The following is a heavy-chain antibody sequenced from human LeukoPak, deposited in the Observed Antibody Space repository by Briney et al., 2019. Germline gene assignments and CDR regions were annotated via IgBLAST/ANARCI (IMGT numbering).Heavy chain of an antibody. V-gene: IGHV3-30-3*01. CDR2: ISYDGSKK. CDR1: GFSLSGYG. Sequence: GSLRLSCAASGFSLSGYGMHWVRQAPGKGLEWVAVISYDGSKKYYADSVKGRFTISRDNSKNTQYLEMNSLKAEDTAVYYCARVRAPHYYDYWGQGTLVTASS. J-gene: IGHJ4*02. CDR3: ARVRAPHYYDY.